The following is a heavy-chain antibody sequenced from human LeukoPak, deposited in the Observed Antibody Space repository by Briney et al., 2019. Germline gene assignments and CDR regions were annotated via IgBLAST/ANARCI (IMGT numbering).Heavy chain of an antibody. CDR1: GFTLSNFG. Sequence: GGSLRLSCAASGFTLSNFGIHWVRQAPGKGLEWVSGITGGGGSTYYADSVKGRFTISRDNSKNTLYLQMNSLRGEDTAVYYCANLQGTIDTPWGQGTLVTVSS. J-gene: IGHJ5*02. CDR2: ITGGGGST. CDR3: ANLQGTIDTP. V-gene: IGHV3-23*01. D-gene: IGHD1-7*01.